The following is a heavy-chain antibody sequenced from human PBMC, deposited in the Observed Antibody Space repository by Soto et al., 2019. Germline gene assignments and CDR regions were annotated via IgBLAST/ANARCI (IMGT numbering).Heavy chain of an antibody. CDR1: GFTFSSYW. J-gene: IGHJ6*02. CDR3: ARDLGLPMDV. CDR2: INSDGSST. V-gene: IGHV3-74*01. Sequence: PGGSLRLSCVGYGFTFSSYWMYWVRQAPGRGLVWVSRINSDGSSTSYADSVKGRFTISRDNAKNTLYLQVNSLRAEDTAVYYCARDLGLPMDVWGQGTTVTV. D-gene: IGHD3-16*01.